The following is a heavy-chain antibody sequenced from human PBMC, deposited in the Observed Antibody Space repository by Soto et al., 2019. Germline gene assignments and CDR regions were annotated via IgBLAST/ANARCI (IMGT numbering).Heavy chain of an antibody. Sequence: EVQLVESGGGVLRPGGSLRLSCAASGFTFDDYGMSWARQAPGKGLEWVSGVNWNGGSTGYANSVKGRFTISRDNAKNSLYLQMNSLRAEDTAFYYCVRGASLNFDYWGQGTLVTVSS. J-gene: IGHJ4*02. CDR1: GFTFDDYG. D-gene: IGHD1-26*01. CDR2: VNWNGGST. V-gene: IGHV3-20*04. CDR3: VRGASLNFDY.